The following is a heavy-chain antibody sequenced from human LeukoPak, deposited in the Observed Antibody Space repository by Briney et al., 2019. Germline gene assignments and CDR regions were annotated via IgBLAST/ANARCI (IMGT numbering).Heavy chain of an antibody. CDR1: GASVGSAGYY. CDR2: VYYIDNT. V-gene: IGHV4-61*08. Sequence: SETLSLTCTVSGASVGSAGYYWSWIRQPPGGGLEWIGYVYYIDNTNYNPSLKSRVTMSANPSKNQFSLNLHSVTAADTAMYYCARTQSQSGSYRYYFAYWGQGTLVTVSS. J-gene: IGHJ4*02. D-gene: IGHD1-26*01. CDR3: ARTQSQSGSYRYYFAY.